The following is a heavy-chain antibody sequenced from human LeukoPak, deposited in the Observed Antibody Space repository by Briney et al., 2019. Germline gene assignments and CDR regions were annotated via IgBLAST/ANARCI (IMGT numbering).Heavy chain of an antibody. J-gene: IGHJ4*02. CDR3: ARVSSAGIWDY. D-gene: IGHD6-19*01. Sequence: SETLSLTCTVSGGSFSGYYWSWIRQPAGKGLEWIGRIYTSGSTNYNPSLKSRVTMSVDTSKNQFSLKLSSVAAADTAVYYCARVSSAGIWDYWGQGTLVAVSS. CDR2: IYTSGST. V-gene: IGHV4-4*07. CDR1: GGSFSGYY.